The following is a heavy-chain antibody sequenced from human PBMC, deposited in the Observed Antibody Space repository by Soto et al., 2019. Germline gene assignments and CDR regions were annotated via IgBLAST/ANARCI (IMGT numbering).Heavy chain of an antibody. D-gene: IGHD3-16*01. CDR3: ARDSAVRKWGNGFRGSYFDY. V-gene: IGHV1-46*01. CDR1: GYTFRNYY. CDR2: INPSGGAT. J-gene: IGHJ4*02. Sequence: GASVKVSCKASGYTFRNYYIHWVRQAPGQGLEWMGLINPSGGATSYSQRFQGRVTITKDSSTSTAYMELSSLRSEDTAVYYCARDSAVRKWGNGFRGSYFDYWGQGTLVTVSS.